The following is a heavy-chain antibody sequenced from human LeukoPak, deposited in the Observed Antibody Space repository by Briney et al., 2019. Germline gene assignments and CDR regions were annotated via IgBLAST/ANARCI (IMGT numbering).Heavy chain of an antibody. V-gene: IGHV4-61*05. D-gene: IGHD3-10*01. CDR3: ARAVGGDGSGSL. CDR1: GGSISSSSYY. Sequence: PSATLSLTCTVSGGSISSSSYYWGWIRQPPGKGLEWIGYIYYRVTSDYNPSLKSRVTMSVDMSTRQISLKLSSVTAADTAVYYCARAVGGDGSGSLWGPGTLVTVSS. CDR2: IYYRVTS. J-gene: IGHJ4*02.